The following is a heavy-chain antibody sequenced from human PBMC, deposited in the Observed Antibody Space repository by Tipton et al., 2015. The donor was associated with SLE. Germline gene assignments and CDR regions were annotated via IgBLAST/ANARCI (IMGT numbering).Heavy chain of an antibody. Sequence: SLRLSCAASGFSFSSYAMHWVRQAPGKGLEWVAVIWYDGSNKYYADSVKGRFTISRDNSKNTLYLQMNSLRAEDTAVYYCARIHYYGSGSRDYWGQGTLVTVSS. CDR1: GFSFSSYA. V-gene: IGHV3-33*08. CDR3: ARIHYYGSGSRDY. D-gene: IGHD3-10*01. CDR2: IWYDGSNK. J-gene: IGHJ4*02.